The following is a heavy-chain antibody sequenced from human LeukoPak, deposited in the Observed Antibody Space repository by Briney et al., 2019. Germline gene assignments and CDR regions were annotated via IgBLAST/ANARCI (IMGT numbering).Heavy chain of an antibody. J-gene: IGHJ4*02. V-gene: IGHV3-7*01. Sequence: GGSLRLSCAASGFTFSSYWMSWVRQAPGKGLEWVANIKQDGSEKYYVDSVKGRFTISRDNAKNTLYLQMNSLRAEDTAVYYCAKDLYSGCPDYWGQGTLVTVSS. CDR3: AKDLYSGCPDY. D-gene: IGHD5-12*01. CDR1: GFTFSSYW. CDR2: IKQDGSEK.